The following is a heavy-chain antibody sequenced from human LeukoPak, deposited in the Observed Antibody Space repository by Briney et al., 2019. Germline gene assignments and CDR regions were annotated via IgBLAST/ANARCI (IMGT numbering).Heavy chain of an antibody. J-gene: IGHJ3*02. V-gene: IGHV1-69*05. CDR1: GGTFSSYA. D-gene: IGHD3-22*01. CDR3: ARGRIFDYDNPDAFDI. CDR2: IIPISGTA. Sequence: ASVKVSCKASGGTFSSYAISWVRQAPGQGLEWMGGIIPISGTANYAQKFQGRVTITTDESTSTAYMELSSLRSEDTAVYYCARGRIFDYDNPDAFDIWGQGTMVTVSS.